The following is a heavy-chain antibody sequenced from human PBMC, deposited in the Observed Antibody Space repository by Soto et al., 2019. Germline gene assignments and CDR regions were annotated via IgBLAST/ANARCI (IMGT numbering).Heavy chain of an antibody. CDR3: AREFPNPNYYDSSGYYDAFDI. Sequence: PGGSLRLSCAASGFTVSSNYMSLVRQAPGKGLEWVSVIYSGGSTYYADSVKGRFTISRDNSKNTLYLQMNSLRAEDTAVYYCAREFPNPNYYDSSGYYDAFDIWGQGTMVTVSS. CDR1: GFTVSSNY. CDR2: IYSGGST. V-gene: IGHV3-66*01. J-gene: IGHJ3*02. D-gene: IGHD3-22*01.